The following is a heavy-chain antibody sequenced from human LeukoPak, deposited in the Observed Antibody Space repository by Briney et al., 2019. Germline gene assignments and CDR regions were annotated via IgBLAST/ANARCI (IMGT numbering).Heavy chain of an antibody. CDR2: ISYDGSNK. J-gene: IGHJ4*02. V-gene: IGHV3-30*03. CDR1: GFTFSSYG. D-gene: IGHD4-23*01. CDR3: ARDHYGGNSDY. Sequence: GRSLSLSCAASGFTFSSYGMHWVRQAPGKGLEWVAVISYDGSNKYYADSVKGRFTISRDNAKNTVYLQMNSLRAEDTAVYYCARDHYGGNSDYWGQGTLVTVSS.